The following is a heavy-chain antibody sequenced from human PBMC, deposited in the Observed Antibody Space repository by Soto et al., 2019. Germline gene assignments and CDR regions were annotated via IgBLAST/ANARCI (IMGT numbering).Heavy chain of an antibody. CDR1: GYTFFTYD. CDR3: ARHHGPTTSENWFDP. J-gene: IGHJ5*02. CDR2: ISTYSGDT. V-gene: IGHV1-18*01. D-gene: IGHD5-12*01. Sequence: ASVKVSCKASGYTFFTYDISWVRQAPGQGLEWMGWISTYSGDTKYAQKFQGRVTMTADTSTTTAYLELRSLRSDDTAVYYCARHHGPTTSENWFDPWGQGTLVTVSS.